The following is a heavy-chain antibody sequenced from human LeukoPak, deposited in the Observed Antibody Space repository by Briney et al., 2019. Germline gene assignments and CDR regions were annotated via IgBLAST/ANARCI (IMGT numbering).Heavy chain of an antibody. Sequence: GGSLRLSCAASGFTFSSYGMHWVRQAPGKGLEWVAFRRYDGSNKYYADSVKGRFTISRDNSKNTLYLQMNSLRAEDTAVYYCAKVRRGGVGIYYYYYMDVWGKGTTVTISS. V-gene: IGHV3-30*02. J-gene: IGHJ6*03. CDR1: GFTFSSYG. CDR2: RRYDGSNK. CDR3: AKVRRGGVGIYYYYYMDV. D-gene: IGHD3-10*01.